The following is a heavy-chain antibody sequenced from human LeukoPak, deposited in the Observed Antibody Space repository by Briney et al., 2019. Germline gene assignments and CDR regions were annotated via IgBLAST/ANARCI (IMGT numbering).Heavy chain of an antibody. CDR2: ISSSSSTI. CDR3: ARESIYCSSTSCYPMGVDY. V-gene: IGHV3-48*02. Sequence: GGSLRLSCAASGFTFSSYSMNWVRQAPGKGLEWVSYISSSSSTIYYADSVKGRFTISRDNAKNSLYLQMNSLGDEDTAVYYCARESIYCSSTSCYPMGVDYWGQGTLVTVSS. J-gene: IGHJ4*02. CDR1: GFTFSSYS. D-gene: IGHD2-2*01.